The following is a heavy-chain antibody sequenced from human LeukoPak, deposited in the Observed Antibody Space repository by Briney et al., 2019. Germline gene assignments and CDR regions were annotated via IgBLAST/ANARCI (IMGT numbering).Heavy chain of an antibody. CDR3: AGVGSRRAVAGPNDY. D-gene: IGHD6-19*01. Sequence: ASVTVSFTASGYTFTVYYMHWVRQAPGQGLEWMGWINPNSGGTNYAQKFQGRVTMTRDTSISTAYMELSRLRSDDTAVYYCAGVGSRRAVAGPNDYWGQGTLVTVSS. CDR2: INPNSGGT. J-gene: IGHJ4*02. V-gene: IGHV1-2*02. CDR1: GYTFTVYY.